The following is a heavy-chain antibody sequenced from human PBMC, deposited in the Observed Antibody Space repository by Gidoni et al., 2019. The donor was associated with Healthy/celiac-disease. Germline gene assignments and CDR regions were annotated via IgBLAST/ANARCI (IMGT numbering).Heavy chain of an antibody. CDR2: IYYSGRT. Sequence: QVQLQESGPGLVKPSETLSLTCTVSGGYISSYSWSGIRQPPGKGLEWIGYIYYSGRTHYTPSLKSRVTISVDTSKNQFSLKLSSVTAADTAVYYCARDAPISPDSSGSYYYYYYYMDVWGKGTTVTVSS. V-gene: IGHV4-59*01. CDR3: ARDAPISPDSSGSYYYYYYYMDV. J-gene: IGHJ6*03. D-gene: IGHD6-19*01. CDR1: GGYISSYS.